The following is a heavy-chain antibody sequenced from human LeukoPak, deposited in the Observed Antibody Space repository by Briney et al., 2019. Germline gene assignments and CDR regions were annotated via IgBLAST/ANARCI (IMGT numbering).Heavy chain of an antibody. Sequence: PGGSLRLSCAASGFTFNRFWMTWVRQAPGEGLEWVSTISGSGTGTYYTDSVKGRFTISRDNPKNAQYLQMNSLRAEDTAVYYCAKAIAATGRWWIFDYWGQGTLVTVSS. CDR2: ISGSGTGT. CDR3: AKAIAATGRWWIFDY. J-gene: IGHJ4*02. CDR1: GFTFNRFW. D-gene: IGHD6-13*01. V-gene: IGHV3-23*01.